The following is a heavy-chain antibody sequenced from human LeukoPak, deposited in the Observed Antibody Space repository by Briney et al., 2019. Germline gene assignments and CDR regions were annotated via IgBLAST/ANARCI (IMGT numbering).Heavy chain of an antibody. D-gene: IGHD6-6*01. CDR3: ARIGYTSSSFDY. V-gene: IGHV3-7*01. J-gene: IGHJ4*02. Sequence: PGGSLRLSCVASGFTFSNYWMSWVRQAPGKGLEWVANIKQDGSVKYYVDSVKGRSTVSRDNAKNSHYLQMNGLRAEDTAVYDCARIGYTSSSFDYWGQGTLVTVSS. CDR2: IKQDGSVK. CDR1: GFTFSNYW.